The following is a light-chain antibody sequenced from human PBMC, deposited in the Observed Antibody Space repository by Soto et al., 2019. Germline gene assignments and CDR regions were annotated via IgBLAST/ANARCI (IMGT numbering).Light chain of an antibody. CDR3: SSFTRSITYV. CDR1: SSDVGGYNY. V-gene: IGLV2-14*01. Sequence: QSVLTQPASVSGSPGQSVTISCTGTSSDVGGYNYVSWYQHHPGKAPKLMIYDVSNRPSGVSHRFSGSKSGNTASLTISGLQAEDEADYYCSSFTRSITYVFGTGTKLTVL. J-gene: IGLJ1*01. CDR2: DVS.